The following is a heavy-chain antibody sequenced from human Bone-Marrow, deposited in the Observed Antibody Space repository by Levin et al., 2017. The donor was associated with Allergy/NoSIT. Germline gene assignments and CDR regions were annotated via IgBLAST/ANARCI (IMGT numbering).Heavy chain of an antibody. CDR3: VRGLSRGGYPVTFDY. CDR2: IYHSGST. V-gene: IGHV4-30-2*01. J-gene: IGHJ4*02. Sequence: SETLSLTCAVSGGSISSAGYSWSWIRQPPGKGLEWIGFIYHSGSTFYMPSLKSRVTISVDRSKNQFSLKLSSVTAADTAVYYCVRGLSRGGYPVTFDYWGQGTLVTVSS. CDR1: GGSISSAGYS. D-gene: IGHD5-12*01.